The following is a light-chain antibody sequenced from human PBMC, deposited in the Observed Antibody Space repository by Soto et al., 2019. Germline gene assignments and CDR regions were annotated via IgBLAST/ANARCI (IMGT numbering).Light chain of an antibody. CDR3: QSYDSSLSGYV. CDR2: GNS. V-gene: IGLV1-40*01. J-gene: IGLJ1*01. CDR1: SSNIGAGYD. Sequence: QSVLTQPPXVSGAPGQXVTXXXTGSSSNIGAGYDVHWYQQLPGTAPKLLIYGNSNRPSGVPDRFSGSKSGTSASLAITGLQAEDEADYYCQSYDSSLSGYVFGTGTKVTVL.